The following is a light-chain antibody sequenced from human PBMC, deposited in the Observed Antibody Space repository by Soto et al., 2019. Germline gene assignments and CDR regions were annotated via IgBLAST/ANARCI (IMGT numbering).Light chain of an antibody. CDR1: QSVSTN. V-gene: IGKV3-15*01. CDR3: QQYDNWPRT. CDR2: GAS. Sequence: DIVMTQSPATLSVSPGERATLSCRASQSVSTNLVWYQQKPGQAPRLLIYGASTRATGFPARFSGSGSGTDFTLTISSLQSEDFAVYYCQQYDNWPRTFGQGTKVEVK. J-gene: IGKJ1*01.